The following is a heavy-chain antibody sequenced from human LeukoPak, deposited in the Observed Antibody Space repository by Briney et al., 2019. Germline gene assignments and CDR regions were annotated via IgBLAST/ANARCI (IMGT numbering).Heavy chain of an antibody. Sequence: GGSLRLSCAASGFTFSSYGMHWVRQAPGKGLEWVAVISYDGSNKYYADSVKGRFTISRDNSKNTLYLQMNSLRAEDTAVYYCARVEGSGWYWFYYYGMDVWGQGTTVTVSS. V-gene: IGHV3-30*03. D-gene: IGHD6-19*01. CDR1: GFTFSSYG. CDR3: ARVEGSGWYWFYYYGMDV. J-gene: IGHJ6*02. CDR2: ISYDGSNK.